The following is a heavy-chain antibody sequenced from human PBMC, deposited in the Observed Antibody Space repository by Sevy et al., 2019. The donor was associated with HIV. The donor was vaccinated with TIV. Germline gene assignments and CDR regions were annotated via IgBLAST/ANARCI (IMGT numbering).Heavy chain of an antibody. D-gene: IGHD3-22*01. CDR1: GYTFTSYY. CDR3: ARDLNSVVVITGLDY. CDR2: INPSGGST. V-gene: IGHV1-46*01. J-gene: IGHJ4*02. Sequence: AAVKVSCKASGYTFTSYYMHWVRQAPGQGLEWMGIINPSGGSTSYAQKFQGRVTMTRDTSTSTVYMELSSLRSEDTAVYYCARDLNSVVVITGLDYWGQGTLVTVSS.